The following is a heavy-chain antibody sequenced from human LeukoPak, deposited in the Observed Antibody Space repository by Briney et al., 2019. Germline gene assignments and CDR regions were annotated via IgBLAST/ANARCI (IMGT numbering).Heavy chain of an antibody. D-gene: IGHD6-19*01. V-gene: IGHV1-2*02. CDR1: GYTFTGYY. CDR2: INPNSGGT. Sequence: ASVKVSCKASGYTFTGYYMHWVRQAPGQGLEWMGWINPNSGGTNYAQKFQGRVTMTRDTSISTAYMELSRLRSDDTAVYYCARDIKDGSGWLIVMYWGQGTLATVSS. J-gene: IGHJ4*02. CDR3: ARDIKDGSGWLIVMY.